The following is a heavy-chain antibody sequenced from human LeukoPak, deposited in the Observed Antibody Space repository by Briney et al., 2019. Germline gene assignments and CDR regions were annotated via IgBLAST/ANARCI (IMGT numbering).Heavy chain of an antibody. D-gene: IGHD3-22*01. CDR1: GFTFSSYG. J-gene: IGHJ4*02. CDR3: AKELVPSGYYGSAFDY. Sequence: PGGSLRLSCAASGFTFSSYGMHWVRQAPGKGLEWVAVISYDGSNKYYADSVKGRFTISRDNSKNTLYLQMNSLRAEDTAVYYCAKELVPSGYYGSAFDYWGQGTLVTVSS. V-gene: IGHV3-30*18. CDR2: ISYDGSNK.